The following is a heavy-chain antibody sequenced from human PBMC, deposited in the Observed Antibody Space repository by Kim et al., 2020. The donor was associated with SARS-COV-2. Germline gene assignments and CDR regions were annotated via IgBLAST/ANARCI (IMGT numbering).Heavy chain of an antibody. Sequence: ASVKVSCKASGYTFAGYGVSWVRQAPGQGLEWVAWISAYNGDTNYAQKVQGRITMTTDTSTSTAYMELRSLRSDDTAVYYCARDQKGAAAGAEYYFDYWGQGTLVTVSS. V-gene: IGHV1-18*04. CDR2: ISAYNGDT. J-gene: IGHJ4*02. D-gene: IGHD6-13*01. CDR3: ARDQKGAAAGAEYYFDY. CDR1: GYTFAGYG.